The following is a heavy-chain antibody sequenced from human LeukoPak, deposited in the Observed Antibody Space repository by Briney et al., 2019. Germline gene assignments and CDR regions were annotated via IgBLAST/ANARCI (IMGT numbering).Heavy chain of an antibody. D-gene: IGHD2-2*01. Sequence: ASVKVSCKASGGTFSSYAISWVRQAPGQGLEWMGGIIPIFGTANYAQKFQGRVTITAGKSTSTAYMELSSLRSEDTAVYYCARDPPPYDIVVVPAAPPDYYYYGMDVWGKGTTVTVSS. CDR2: IIPIFGTA. J-gene: IGHJ6*04. CDR3: ARDPPPYDIVVVPAAPPDYYYYGMDV. CDR1: GGTFSSYA. V-gene: IGHV1-69*06.